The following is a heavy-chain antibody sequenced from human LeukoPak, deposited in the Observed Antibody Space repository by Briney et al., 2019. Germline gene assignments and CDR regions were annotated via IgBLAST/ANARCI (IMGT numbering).Heavy chain of an antibody. Sequence: PGGSLRLSCAASGFTFRSYGLTWVRQAPGKGLEWVSTISSSGSTIYYADSVKGRFTISRDNAKNSLYLQMNSLRAEDTAVYYCAELGIAMIGGVWGKGTTVTISS. D-gene: IGHD3-10*02. CDR1: GFTFRSYG. J-gene: IGHJ6*04. CDR3: AELGIAMIGGV. CDR2: ISSSGSTI. V-gene: IGHV3-48*04.